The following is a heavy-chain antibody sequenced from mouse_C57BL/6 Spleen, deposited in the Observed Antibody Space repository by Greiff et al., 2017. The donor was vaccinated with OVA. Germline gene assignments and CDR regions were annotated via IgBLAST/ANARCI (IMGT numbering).Heavy chain of an antibody. J-gene: IGHJ4*01. Sequence: QVQLQQSGAELARPGASVQMSCKASGYTFTSYTMHWVKQRPGPGLEWIGYINPSSGYTKYNQKFKDKATLTADKSSSTAYMQLSSLTSVDSAVYYCARKDGSSYGAMDYWGQGTSVTVSS. CDR3: ARKDGSSYGAMDY. CDR2: INPSSGYT. V-gene: IGHV1-4*01. CDR1: GYTFTSYT. D-gene: IGHD1-1*01.